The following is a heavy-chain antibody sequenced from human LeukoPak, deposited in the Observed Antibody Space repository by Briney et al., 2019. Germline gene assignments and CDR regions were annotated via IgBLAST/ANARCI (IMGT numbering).Heavy chain of an antibody. Sequence: GASVKVSCKASGGTFSSYAISWVRQAPGQGLEWMGRIIPILGIANYAQKFQGRVTITADKSTSTAYMELSSLRSEDTAVYYCAREDIVVVVAANWFDPWGQGTLVTVSS. CDR3: AREDIVVVVAANWFDP. D-gene: IGHD2-15*01. CDR1: GGTFSSYA. J-gene: IGHJ5*02. V-gene: IGHV1-69*04. CDR2: IIPILGIA.